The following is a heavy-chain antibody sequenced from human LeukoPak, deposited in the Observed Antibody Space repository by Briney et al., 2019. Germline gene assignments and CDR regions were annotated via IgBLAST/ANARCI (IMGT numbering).Heavy chain of an antibody. D-gene: IGHD2-2*02. CDR3: ARGPGVSCSSTSCYMLYYYYMDV. V-gene: IGHV1-69*05. Sequence: ASVKVPCKASGGTFSSYAISWVRQAPGQGLEWMGGIIPIFGTANYAQKFQGRVTITTDESTSTAYMELSSLRSEDTAVYYCARGPGVSCSSTSCYMLYYYYMDVWGKGTTVTVSS. J-gene: IGHJ6*03. CDR1: GGTFSSYA. CDR2: IIPIFGTA.